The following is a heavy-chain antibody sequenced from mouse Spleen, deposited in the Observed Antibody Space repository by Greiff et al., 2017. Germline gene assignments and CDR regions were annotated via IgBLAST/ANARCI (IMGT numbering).Heavy chain of an antibody. Sequence: EVQLQESGGGLVKPGGSLKLSCAASGFTFSSYAMSWVRQTPEKRLEWVATISDGGSYTYYPDNVKGRFTISRDNAKNNLYLQMSHLKSEDTAMYYCARGLRQYFDYWGQGTTLTVSS. J-gene: IGHJ2*01. CDR1: GFTFSSYA. CDR3: ARGLRQYFDY. V-gene: IGHV5-4*01. D-gene: IGHD2-4*01. CDR2: ISDGGSYT.